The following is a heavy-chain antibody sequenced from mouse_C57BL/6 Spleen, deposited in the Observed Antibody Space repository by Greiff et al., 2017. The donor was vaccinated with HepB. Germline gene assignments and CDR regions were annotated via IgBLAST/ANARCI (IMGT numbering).Heavy chain of an antibody. CDR2: IDPNSGGT. J-gene: IGHJ4*01. V-gene: IGHV1-72*01. D-gene: IGHD5-5*01. Sequence: VKQRPGRGLEWIGRIDPNSGGTKYNEKFKSKATLTVDKPSSTAYMQLSSLTSEDSAVYYCARDGDYHYAMDYWGQGTSVTVSS. CDR3: ARDGDYHYAMDY.